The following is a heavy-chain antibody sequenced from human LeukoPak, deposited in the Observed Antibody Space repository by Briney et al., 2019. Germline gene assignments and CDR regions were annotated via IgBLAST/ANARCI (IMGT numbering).Heavy chain of an antibody. CDR2: ISGSGGST. J-gene: IGHJ4*02. CDR1: GFTFSSYA. Sequence: PGGSLRLSCAASGFTFSSYAMSWVRQAPGKGLEWVSAISGSGGSTYYADSVKGRFTISRDNSKSTLYLQMNSLRAEDTAVYYCAKHSSSWYVIDYWGQGTLVTVSS. V-gene: IGHV3-23*01. D-gene: IGHD6-13*01. CDR3: AKHSSSWYVIDY.